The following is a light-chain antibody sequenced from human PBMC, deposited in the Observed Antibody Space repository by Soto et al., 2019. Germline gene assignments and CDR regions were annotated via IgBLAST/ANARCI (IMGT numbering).Light chain of an antibody. CDR2: LNTDGSH. Sequence: QSVLTQSPSASASLGASVKLTCTLTAGHNKYAIAWHQQQPEKGPRYLMKLNTDGSHNKGDGIPDRFSGSSSGAEHYLTLSRLQYDDEADYYCQTWVSGIRVFGGGTQLTVL. CDR1: AGHNKYA. CDR3: QTWVSGIRV. J-gene: IGLJ3*02. V-gene: IGLV4-69*01.